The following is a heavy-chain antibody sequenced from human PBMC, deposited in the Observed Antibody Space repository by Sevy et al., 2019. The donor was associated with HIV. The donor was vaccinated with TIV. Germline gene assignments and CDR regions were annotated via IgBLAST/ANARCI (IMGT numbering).Heavy chain of an antibody. CDR2: ISSTGGNT. CDR3: VRRGTAGSYDY. J-gene: IGHJ4*02. D-gene: IGHD1-26*01. V-gene: IGHV3-64*02. CDR1: GFTFSSYV. Sequence: GGSLRLSCAASGFTFSSYVMHWARQAPGKGLESVSAISSTGGNTYYIDSVKGRFTISRDNSKNMLYLQMDSLRVEDMAVYYCVRRGTAGSYDYWGQGALVTVSS.